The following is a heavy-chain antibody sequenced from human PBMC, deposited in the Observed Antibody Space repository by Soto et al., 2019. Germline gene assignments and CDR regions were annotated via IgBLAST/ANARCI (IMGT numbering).Heavy chain of an antibody. CDR2: ISSSSSTI. Sequence: GVALRLSCATSGFTFSSYSMNWVRQAPGKGLQWVSYISSSSSTIYYADSEKGRFTISRDNAKNSLYLQMNSLRDEDTAVYYCARGVGCSGGSCYSRLEYYYYYYGMDVWGQGITVTVSS. V-gene: IGHV3-48*02. CDR1: GFTFSSYS. D-gene: IGHD2-15*01. CDR3: ARGVGCSGGSCYSRLEYYYYYYGMDV. J-gene: IGHJ6*02.